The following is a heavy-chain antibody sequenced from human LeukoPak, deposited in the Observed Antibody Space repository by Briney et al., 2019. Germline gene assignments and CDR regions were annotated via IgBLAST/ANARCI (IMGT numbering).Heavy chain of an antibody. V-gene: IGHV1-69*05. CDR3: ARLSVGIYGDYGDAFDI. Sequence: SVKVSCKASGGTFSSYAVSWVRQAPGQGLEWMGGIIPIFGTANYAQKFQGRVTITTDESTSTAYMELSSLRSEDTAVYYCARLSVGIYGDYGDAFDIWGQGTMVTVSS. CDR1: GGTFSSYA. CDR2: IIPIFGTA. J-gene: IGHJ3*02. D-gene: IGHD4-17*01.